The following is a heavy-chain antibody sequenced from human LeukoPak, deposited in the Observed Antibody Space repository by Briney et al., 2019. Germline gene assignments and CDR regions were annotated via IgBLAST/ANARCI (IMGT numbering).Heavy chain of an antibody. D-gene: IGHD4-17*01. CDR3: ARTTVTTYYFDY. CDR1: GGSISSYY. J-gene: IGHJ4*02. CDR2: LYYGGST. Sequence: SETLSLTCTVSGGSISSYYWSWIRQPPGKGLEGIGCLYYGGSTSYNPSLKSRVTISAYTSKNQFSLKLSSVTAADTAVYYCARTTVTTYYFDYWGQGTLVTVSS. V-gene: IGHV4-59*01.